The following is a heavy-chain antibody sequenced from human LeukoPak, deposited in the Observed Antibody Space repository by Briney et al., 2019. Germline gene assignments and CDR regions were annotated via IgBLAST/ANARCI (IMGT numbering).Heavy chain of an antibody. V-gene: IGHV4-4*07. D-gene: IGHD3-10*01. J-gene: IGHJ6*02. CDR1: GGSISSYY. Sequence: PSETLSLTCTVSGGSISSYYWSWIRQPAGKGLEWIGRIYTSGSTNYNPSLKSRVTMSVDTSKNQFSLKLSSVTAADTAVYYCARAPLLWFGELLGLRPHDYYYCGMDVWGQGTTVTVSS. CDR2: IYTSGST. CDR3: ARAPLLWFGELLGLRPHDYYYCGMDV.